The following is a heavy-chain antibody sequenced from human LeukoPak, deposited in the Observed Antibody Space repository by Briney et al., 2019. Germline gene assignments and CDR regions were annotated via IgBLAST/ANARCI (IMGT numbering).Heavy chain of an antibody. D-gene: IGHD2-15*01. Sequence: GGSLRLPCAASGFTFSSYGMHWVRQAPGKGLEWVAVISYDGSNKYYADSVKGRFTISRDNSKNTLYLQMNSLRAEDTAVYYCAKDRKVVVVAATFDYWGQGTLVTVSS. CDR2: ISYDGSNK. CDR1: GFTFSSYG. V-gene: IGHV3-30*18. CDR3: AKDRKVVVVAATFDY. J-gene: IGHJ4*02.